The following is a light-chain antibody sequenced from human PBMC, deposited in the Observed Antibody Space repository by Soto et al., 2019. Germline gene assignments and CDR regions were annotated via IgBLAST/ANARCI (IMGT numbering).Light chain of an antibody. Sequence: AIHMTQSPSSLSASVGYIFTITCRASLAIRNNLGWYQQKPGKAPKLLIYAASSLQSGVPSRFRGSGSGTDFTLTINGMQTEDVETYYCQKYDRAPFTFGPGTKVDIK. CDR1: LAIRNN. CDR2: AAS. CDR3: QKYDRAPFT. J-gene: IGKJ3*01. V-gene: IGKV1-6*01.